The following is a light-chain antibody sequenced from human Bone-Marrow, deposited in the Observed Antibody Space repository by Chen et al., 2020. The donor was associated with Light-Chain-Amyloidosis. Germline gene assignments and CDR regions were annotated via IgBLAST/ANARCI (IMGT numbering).Light chain of an antibody. J-gene: IGLJ3*02. CDR3: YSAADNNLWV. CDR1: VLAKKY. CDR2: KDS. Sequence: SYELTQPSSVSVSPGQTARITCSGDVLAKKYARWFQQKPGQAPVLVIYKDSERPSGIPERFSGSSSGTTVTLTISGAQVEDEADDYCYSAADNNLWVFGGGTKLTVL. V-gene: IGLV3-27*01.